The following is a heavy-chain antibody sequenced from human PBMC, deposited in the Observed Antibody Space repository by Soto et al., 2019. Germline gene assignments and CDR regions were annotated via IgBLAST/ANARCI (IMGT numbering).Heavy chain of an antibody. CDR1: GYTFTGYY. V-gene: IGHV1-2*02. CDR2: INPNTGGT. CDR3: ARVNVVVVTATRQICFHC. Sequence: ASVKVSCKASGYTFTGYYMHWVRQAPGQGLEWMGWINPNTGGTNYAQKFQGRVTMTRDTSISTAYMELSRLRSDDTAVYYCARVNVVVVTATRQICFHCCGQGTLVTVSS. D-gene: IGHD2-15*01. J-gene: IGHJ4*02.